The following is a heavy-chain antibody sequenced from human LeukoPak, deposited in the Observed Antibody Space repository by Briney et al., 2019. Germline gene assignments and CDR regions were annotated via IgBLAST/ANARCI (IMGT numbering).Heavy chain of an antibody. CDR3: ARHLSGITGYTYGRGIDY. CDR2: IKKDGSEK. CDR1: GFIFSNYW. J-gene: IGHJ4*02. D-gene: IGHD5-18*01. V-gene: IGHV3-7*01. Sequence: GGSLRLSCEATGFIFSNYWMAWVRQAPGKGLEWVANIKKDGSEKCYVDSVKGRFTISRDNAKKSLYLQMNSLRAEDTAVYYCARHLSGITGYTYGRGIDYWGQGTLLTVSS.